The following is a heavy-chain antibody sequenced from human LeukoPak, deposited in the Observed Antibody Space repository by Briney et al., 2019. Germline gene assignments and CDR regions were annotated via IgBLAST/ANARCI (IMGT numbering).Heavy chain of an antibody. CDR1: GGSIISSNYY. J-gene: IGHJ4*02. V-gene: IGHV4-39*01. CDR3: ASTLRFLPYRRFDY. CDR2: IYQSGSGSS. D-gene: IGHD3-3*01. Sequence: KPSETLSLTCSVSGGSIISSNYYWGWIRQPPGKGLEWIGSIYQSGSGSSYYNPSLKSRVTIFGDTSKNQFFLRLNSVTAADTAVYYCASTLRFLPYRRFDYWGQGTLVTVPS.